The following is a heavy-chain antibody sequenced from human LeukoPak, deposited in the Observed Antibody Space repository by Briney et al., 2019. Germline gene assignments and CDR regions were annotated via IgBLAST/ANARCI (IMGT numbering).Heavy chain of an antibody. D-gene: IGHD1-26*01. CDR1: GGSISSGSYF. CDR3: ARYIVSYPHDAFDI. V-gene: IGHV4-61*02. J-gene: IGHJ3*02. Sequence: PSQTLSLTCTVSGGSISSGSYFWTWIRQPAGKGLEWIGRIFTNGSTSYNPSLKSRVTISVDTSKKQFSLKLSSVTAADTAFYYCARYIVSYPHDAFDIWGQGTMVTVSS. CDR2: IFTNGST.